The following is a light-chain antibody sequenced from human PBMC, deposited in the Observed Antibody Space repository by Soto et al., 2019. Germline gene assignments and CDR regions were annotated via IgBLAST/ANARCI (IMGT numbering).Light chain of an antibody. V-gene: IGLV2-14*01. CDR2: DVS. CDR3: SSYTSSSTLYG. CDR1: SSDVGGYNY. Sequence: QYALTQPASVSGSPGQSITISCTGNSSDVGGYNYVSWYQQHPGKAPKLMIYDVSNRPSGVSNRFSGSKSGNTASLTISGLQAEDEDDYYCSSYTSSSTLYGFGTGTKLTVL. J-gene: IGLJ1*01.